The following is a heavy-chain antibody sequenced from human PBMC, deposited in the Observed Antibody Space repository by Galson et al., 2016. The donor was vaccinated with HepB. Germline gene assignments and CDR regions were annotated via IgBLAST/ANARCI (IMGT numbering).Heavy chain of an antibody. CDR1: GFTFSDYF. Sequence: SLRLSCAASGFTFSDYFMSWIRQAPGKGLEWLSYIDPSGNTIRYADSVKGRFTISRDNAKNSLYLQMNSLRAEDTAVYYCATVGGYYGSMYGWGQGALVTVSS. CDR3: ATVGGYYGSMYG. D-gene: IGHD3-10*01. J-gene: IGHJ4*02. V-gene: IGHV3-11*04. CDR2: IDPSGNTI.